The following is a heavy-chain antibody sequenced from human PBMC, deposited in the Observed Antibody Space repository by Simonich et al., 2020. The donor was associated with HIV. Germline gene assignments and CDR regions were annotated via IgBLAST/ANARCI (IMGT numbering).Heavy chain of an antibody. CDR2: ICYDGSNK. Sequence: VQLVESGGGLVQPGRSLRLSCAASGFIFRSYGMHWVRQAPGKGLEWVAVICYDGSNKYYADSVRGRFTISRDNSKNTLYLQMNSLSAEDTAVYYCARDFITGAAPDYWGQGTLVTVSS. V-gene: IGHV3-33*01. J-gene: IGHJ4*02. CDR3: ARDFITGAAPDY. D-gene: IGHD1-20*01. CDR1: GFIFRSYG.